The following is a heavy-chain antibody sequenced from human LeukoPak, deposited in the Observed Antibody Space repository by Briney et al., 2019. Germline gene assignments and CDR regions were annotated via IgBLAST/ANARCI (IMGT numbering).Heavy chain of an antibody. Sequence: SETLSLTCAVHGGSFSGYYWSWIRQPPGKGLEWIGEINHSGSSSYNPSLKSRVTISVDTSKNQFSLKLSSVTAADTAVYYCASSIDIRDTFDIWGQGIMVTVS. V-gene: IGHV4-34*01. CDR2: INHSGSS. D-gene: IGHD2-15*01. J-gene: IGHJ3*02. CDR1: GGSFSGYY. CDR3: ASSIDIRDTFDI.